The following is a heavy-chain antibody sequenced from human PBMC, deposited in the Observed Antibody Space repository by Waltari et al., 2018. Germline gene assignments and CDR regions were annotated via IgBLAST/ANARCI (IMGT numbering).Heavy chain of an antibody. Sequence: QVQLVQSGAEVKKPGSSVKVSCKASGGTFSSYTISWVRQAPGQGLEWMGRIIPSLGIANYAQKFQGRVTSTADKSTSTAYMELSSLRSEDTAVYYCAREGDDYGDYGGDYWGQGTLVTVSS. CDR3: AREGDDYGDYGGDY. D-gene: IGHD4-17*01. CDR2: IIPSLGIA. V-gene: IGHV1-69*08. J-gene: IGHJ4*02. CDR1: GGTFSSYT.